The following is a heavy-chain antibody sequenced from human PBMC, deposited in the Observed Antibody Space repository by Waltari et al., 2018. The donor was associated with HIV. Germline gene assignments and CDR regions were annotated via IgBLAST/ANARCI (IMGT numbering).Heavy chain of an antibody. D-gene: IGHD1-26*01. Sequence: QVQLQESGPGLVKPSETLSLTCTVSGGSVSSGSYYWSWIRQPPGKGLEWIVYIYYSGSTNYNPSLKSRVTISVDTSKNQFSLKLSSVTAADTAVYYCARQSGRKSAFDIWGQGTMVTVSS. CDR1: GGSVSSGSYY. CDR2: IYYSGST. V-gene: IGHV4-61*01. CDR3: ARQSGRKSAFDI. J-gene: IGHJ3*02.